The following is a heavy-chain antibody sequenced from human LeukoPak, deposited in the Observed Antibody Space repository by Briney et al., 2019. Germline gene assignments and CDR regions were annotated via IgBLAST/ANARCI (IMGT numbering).Heavy chain of an antibody. Sequence: SETLSLTCTVSGGSISSYYWSWIRQPAAQGLEWIGRSYTSGSTNYNPSLNSRVTMSVDTSTNQFSLKLSSVTAADTAVYYCARARDGYNWEFDYWGQGTLVTVSS. V-gene: IGHV4-4*07. CDR1: GGSISSYY. J-gene: IGHJ4*02. D-gene: IGHD5-24*01. CDR3: ARARDGYNWEFDY. CDR2: SYTSGST.